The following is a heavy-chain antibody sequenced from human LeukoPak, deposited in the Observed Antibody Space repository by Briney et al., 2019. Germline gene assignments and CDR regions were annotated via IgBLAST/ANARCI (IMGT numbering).Heavy chain of an antibody. CDR2: IGGSGGIT. CDR3: AKALTMIVVVITTPFDY. V-gene: IGHV3-23*01. CDR1: GFTVSSNY. Sequence: PGGSLRLSCAASGFTVSSNYMSWVRQAPGKGLEWVSAIGGSGGITYYADSVKGRFTVSRDNSKNTLYLQMNSLRAEDTAVYYCAKALTMIVVVITTPFDYWGQGTLVTVSS. D-gene: IGHD3-22*01. J-gene: IGHJ4*02.